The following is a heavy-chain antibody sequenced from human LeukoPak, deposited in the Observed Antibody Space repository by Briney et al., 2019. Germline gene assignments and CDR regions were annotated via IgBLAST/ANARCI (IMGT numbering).Heavy chain of an antibody. V-gene: IGHV3-23*01. Sequence: GGSLRLSCAASGXTFSSYAMSWVRQAPGKGLEWVSAISGSGGSTYYADSVKGRFTISRDNAKNSLYLQMNSLRAEDTAVYYCARVSTAVSLAIDYWGQGTLVTVST. CDR2: ISGSGGST. CDR3: ARVSTAVSLAIDY. D-gene: IGHD6-13*01. CDR1: GXTFSSYA. J-gene: IGHJ4*02.